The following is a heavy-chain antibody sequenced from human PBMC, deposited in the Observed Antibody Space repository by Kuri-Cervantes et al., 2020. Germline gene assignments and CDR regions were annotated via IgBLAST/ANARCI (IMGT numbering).Heavy chain of an antibody. Sequence: GGSLRLSCAASGFAFSDYYMSWIRQAPGKGLEWVSYISDSGSTIYYADSVKGRFTISRDNAKNSLYLQMNSLRAEDTAVYYCARDRGDGDYDDAFDIWGQGTMVTVSS. V-gene: IGHV3-11*04. CDR1: GFAFSDYY. CDR2: ISDSGSTI. J-gene: IGHJ3*02. D-gene: IGHD4-17*01. CDR3: ARDRGDGDYDDAFDI.